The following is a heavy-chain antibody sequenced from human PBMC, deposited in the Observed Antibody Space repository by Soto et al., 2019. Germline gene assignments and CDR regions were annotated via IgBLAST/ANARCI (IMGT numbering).Heavy chain of an antibody. CDR2: ITSDGDRT. CDR1: GFTFGNYA. Sequence: PGGSLRLSCSVSGFTFGNYAMHWVRQAPGKGLEYVSGITSDGDRTWHAASVKDRFTISRDNSKNTLFLQMSSLRVEDTAIYFCVKGNQLLRYYFEFWRPGTLVTVPS. CDR3: VKGNQLLRYYFEF. V-gene: IGHV3-64D*06. J-gene: IGHJ4*01. D-gene: IGHD2-15*01.